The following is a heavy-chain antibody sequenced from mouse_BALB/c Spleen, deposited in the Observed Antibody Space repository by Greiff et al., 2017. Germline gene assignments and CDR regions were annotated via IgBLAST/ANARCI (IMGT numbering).Heavy chain of an antibody. CDR3: ARGGHYCDGSSLYDYGMDY. Sequence: EVQLVESGGGLVQPGGSLKLSCAASGFTFSSYGMSWVRQTPDKRLEWVATINSNGGSTYYAASVKGSATITRDNAKNTLYLQLSSLKSEDTAMYYCARGGHYCDGSSLYDYGMDYWGQGTTVTVSS. V-gene: IGHV5-6-3*01. CDR1: GFTFSSYG. J-gene: IGHJ4*01. D-gene: IGHD1-1*01. CDR2: INSNGGST.